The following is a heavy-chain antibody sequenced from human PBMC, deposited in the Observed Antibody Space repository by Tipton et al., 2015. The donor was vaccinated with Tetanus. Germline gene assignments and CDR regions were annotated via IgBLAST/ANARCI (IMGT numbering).Heavy chain of an antibody. J-gene: IGHJ4*02. V-gene: IGHV4-31*11. D-gene: IGHD4-17*01. CDR2: IYYRGSI. CDR1: GISIGSANYY. CDR3: ARGGNEYGDPPDY. Sequence: TLSLTCVVSGISIGSANYYWSWIRHHPRKGLEWIGYIYYRGSIHYNPSLQSRVFISLDTSANQFSLKLNSVTAADTAVYYCARGGNEYGDPPDYWGRGTLVTVSS.